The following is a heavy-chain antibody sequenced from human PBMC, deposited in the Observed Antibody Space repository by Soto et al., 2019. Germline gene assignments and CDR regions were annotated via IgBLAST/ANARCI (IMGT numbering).Heavy chain of an antibody. CDR3: ARDCGYSSGWYLYYYYGMDV. V-gene: IGHV3-33*01. CDR1: GFTFSSYG. CDR2: IWYDGSNK. D-gene: IGHD6-19*01. J-gene: IGHJ6*02. Sequence: QVQLVESGGGVVQPGRSLRLSCAASGFTFSSYGMHWVRQAPGKGLEWVAVIWYDGSNKYYADSVKGRFTISRDNSKNTLYLQMNSLRAEDTAVYYCARDCGYSSGWYLYYYYGMDVWGQGTTVTVSS.